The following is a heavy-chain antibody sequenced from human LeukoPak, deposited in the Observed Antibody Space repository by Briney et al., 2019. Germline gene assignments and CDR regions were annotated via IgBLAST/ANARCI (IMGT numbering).Heavy chain of an antibody. V-gene: IGHV3-74*01. CDR1: GFTFSDYY. D-gene: IGHD3-16*01. Sequence: GGSLRLSCAASGFTFSDYYMSWIRQAPGKGLVWVSRINSDGKSTSYADSVKGRFTISRDNAKNTLYLQMNSLRAEDTAVYYCVRAWGKGAAFDIWGQGTMVTVSS. J-gene: IGHJ3*02. CDR2: INSDGKST. CDR3: VRAWGKGAAFDI.